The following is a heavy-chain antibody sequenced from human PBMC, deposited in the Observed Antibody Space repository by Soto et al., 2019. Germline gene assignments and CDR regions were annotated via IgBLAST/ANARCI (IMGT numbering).Heavy chain of an antibody. CDR2: FYPSGRT. J-gene: IGHJ4*02. V-gene: IGHV4-59*01. Sequence: SETLSLTCTVSGASISGYYWSWLRQPPGPGLDWMGYFYPSGRTDYNPSLKSRVTISVDTSKNQFSLELNSLTAADTAVYDCARRGWRTRQYDVWGQGDLVTVSS. CDR3: ARRGWRTRQYDV. CDR1: GASISGYY. D-gene: IGHD3-3*01.